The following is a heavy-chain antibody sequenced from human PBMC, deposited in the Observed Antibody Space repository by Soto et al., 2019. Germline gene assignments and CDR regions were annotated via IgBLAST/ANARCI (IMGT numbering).Heavy chain of an antibody. V-gene: IGHV4-39*01. CDR2: ISYSGST. CDR3: ARARYFDWLAHEYNWFDP. D-gene: IGHD3-9*01. J-gene: IGHJ5*02. Sequence: SETLSLTCTVSGGSITSTSYYWGWLRQPPGKGLEWVGSISYSGSTYYNPSLKSRVTISVDTSKNQFSLKLSSVTAADTALYYCARARYFDWLAHEYNWFDPWGQGTLDTVSS. CDR1: GGSITSTSYY.